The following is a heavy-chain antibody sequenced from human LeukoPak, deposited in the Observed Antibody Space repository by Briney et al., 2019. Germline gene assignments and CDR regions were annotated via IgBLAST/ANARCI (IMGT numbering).Heavy chain of an antibody. V-gene: IGHV4-59*01. CDR3: ATRVSGVVVAPYWYFDL. D-gene: IGHD2-15*01. CDR1: GGSISSYY. J-gene: IGHJ2*01. Sequence: PSETLSLTCTVSGGSISSYYWSWIRQPPGKGLEWIGYIYYSGSTNYNPSLKSRVTISVDTSKNQFSLKLSSVTAADTAVYYCATRVSGVVVAPYWYFDLWGRGTLVTVSS. CDR2: IYYSGST.